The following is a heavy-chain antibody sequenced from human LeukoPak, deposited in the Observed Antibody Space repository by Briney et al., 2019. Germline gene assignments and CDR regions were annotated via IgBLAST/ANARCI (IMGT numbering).Heavy chain of an antibody. D-gene: IGHD2-15*01. CDR3: ARDLGVHCSGGSCTAFDI. J-gene: IGHJ3*02. Sequence: GGSLRLSCAASGFTFRSHGMNWVRQAPGKGLEWVSSISSSSSYIYYADSVKGRFTISRANAKKSLYLQMNSLRAEDTAVYYCARDLGVHCSGGSCTAFDIWGQGTMVTVSS. V-gene: IGHV3-21*01. CDR2: ISSSSSYI. CDR1: GFTFRSHG.